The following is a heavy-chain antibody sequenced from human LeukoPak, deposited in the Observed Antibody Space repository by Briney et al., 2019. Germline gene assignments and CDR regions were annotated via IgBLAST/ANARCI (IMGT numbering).Heavy chain of an antibody. V-gene: IGHV1-69*06. CDR2: IIPIFGTA. CDR1: GYTFTSYG. D-gene: IGHD2/OR15-2a*01. Sequence: SVKVSCKASGYTFTSYGISWVRQAPGQGLEWMGGIIPIFGTANYAQKFQGRVTITADKSTSTAYMELSSLRSEDTAVYYCARKSGTTDYYYYYYMDVWGKGTTVTVSS. CDR3: ARKSGTTDYYYYYYMDV. J-gene: IGHJ6*03.